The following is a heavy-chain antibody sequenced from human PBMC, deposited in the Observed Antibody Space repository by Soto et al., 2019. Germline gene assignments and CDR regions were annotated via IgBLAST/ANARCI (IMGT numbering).Heavy chain of an antibody. D-gene: IGHD4-17*01. CDR2: IYHSGST. J-gene: IGHJ4*02. CDR1: GGSISSSNW. V-gene: IGHV4-4*02. Sequence: QVQLQESGPGLVKPSGTLSLTCAVSGGSISSSNWWSWVRQPPGKGLEWIGEIYHSGSTNYNPSLKSRVTISVDKSKNQFSLKLSSVTAADTAVYYCAREGGGGDDYGDDDSVDFDYWGQGTLVTVSS. CDR3: AREGGGGDDYGDDDSVDFDY.